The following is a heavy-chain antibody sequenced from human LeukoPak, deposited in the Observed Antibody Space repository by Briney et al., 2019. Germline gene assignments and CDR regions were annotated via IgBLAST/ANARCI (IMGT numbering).Heavy chain of an antibody. V-gene: IGHV4-59*01. CDR2: IYYSGST. CDR3: ARDRIGYGYDY. Sequence: SETLSLTCTVSGGSISSYYWSWIRQPAGKGLEWIGYIYYSGSTNYNPSLESRVTISVDTSKNRFSLKLSSVTAADTAVYYCARDRIGYGYDYWGQGTLVTVSS. J-gene: IGHJ4*02. D-gene: IGHD5-18*01. CDR1: GGSISSYY.